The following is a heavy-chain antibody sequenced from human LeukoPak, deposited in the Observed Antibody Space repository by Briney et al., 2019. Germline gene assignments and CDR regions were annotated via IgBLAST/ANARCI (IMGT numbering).Heavy chain of an antibody. CDR2: ISAYNGNT. V-gene: IGHV1-18*01. D-gene: IGHD3-3*01. Sequence: ASVKVSCKASGYTFTSYGISWVRQAPGQGLEWMGWISAYNGNTNYAQKLQGRVTMTTDTSTSTAYMELRSLRSDDTAVYYCARVDTMYDFWSGYYPSKLYYFDYWGQGTLVTVSS. CDR3: ARVDTMYDFWSGYYPSKLYYFDY. CDR1: GYTFTSYG. J-gene: IGHJ4*02.